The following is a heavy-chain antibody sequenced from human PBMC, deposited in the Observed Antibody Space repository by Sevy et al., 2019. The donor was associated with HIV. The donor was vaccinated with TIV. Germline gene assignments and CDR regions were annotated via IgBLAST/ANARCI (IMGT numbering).Heavy chain of an antibody. D-gene: IGHD3-22*01. J-gene: IGHJ6*02. CDR2: VYYSGRA. Sequence: SETLSLTCTVSSGSNSRRTDYWAWFRQSPGKGLQWIGSVYYSGRAHYNWSLRSRVTISVDSSKNDFSLKVTSVTAADTAVYYCALPGDSSALRGGYQYAIGVWGQGTTVTVSS. V-gene: IGHV4-39*01. CDR3: ALPGDSSALRGGYQYAIGV. CDR1: SGSNSRRTDY.